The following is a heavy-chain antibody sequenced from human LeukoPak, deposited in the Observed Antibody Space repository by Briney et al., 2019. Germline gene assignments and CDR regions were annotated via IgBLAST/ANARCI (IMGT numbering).Heavy chain of an antibody. Sequence: PGRSLRLSCAASGFTFRSYWMSWVRQAPGKGLEWVANMQPDGGEKYYVDSVKGRFTVSRDNAKSSLYLQMNSLRAEDTAVYYCARETPYGSLTFDYWGLGTRVTVSS. V-gene: IGHV3-7*03. CDR1: GFTFRSYW. CDR3: ARETPYGSLTFDY. D-gene: IGHD3-10*01. CDR2: MQPDGGEK. J-gene: IGHJ4*02.